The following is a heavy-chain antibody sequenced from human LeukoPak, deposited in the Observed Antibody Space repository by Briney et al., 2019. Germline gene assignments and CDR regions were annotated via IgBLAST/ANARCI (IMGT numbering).Heavy chain of an antibody. CDR2: ISGSGGST. Sequence: PGGSLRLSCAASGFTFSSYGMSWVRQAPGKGLEWVSAISGSGGSTYYADSVKGRFTISRDNSKNTLYLQMNSLRAEDTAVYYCAKGVLWFGDEHFWFYYYYYYMDVWGKGTTVTISS. D-gene: IGHD3-10*01. J-gene: IGHJ6*03. CDR1: GFTFSSYG. CDR3: AKGVLWFGDEHFWFYYYYYYMDV. V-gene: IGHV3-23*01.